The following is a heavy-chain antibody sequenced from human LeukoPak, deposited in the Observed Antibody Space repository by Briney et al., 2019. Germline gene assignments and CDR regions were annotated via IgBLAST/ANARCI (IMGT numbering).Heavy chain of an antibody. V-gene: IGHV5-51*01. J-gene: IGHJ3*02. CDR2: IYPGDSDT. Sequence: GESLKISCKGSGYSFTSYWIGWVRQLPGKGLEWMGIIYPGDSDTRYSPSFQGQVTISADKSISTAYLQWSSLKASDTAMYYCARFNWGSGHAFDIWGQGTMVTVSS. CDR1: GYSFTSYW. CDR3: ARFNWGSGHAFDI. D-gene: IGHD7-27*01.